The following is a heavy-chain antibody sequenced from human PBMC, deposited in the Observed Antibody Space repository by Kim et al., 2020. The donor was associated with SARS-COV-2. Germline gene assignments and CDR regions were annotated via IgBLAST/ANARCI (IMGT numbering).Heavy chain of an antibody. CDR3: ARMSVVGATNPYFYY. J-gene: IGHJ4*02. CDR2: IHSSGNT. CDR1: GDSINGYY. Sequence: SETLSLTCTVSGDSINGYYWSWIRQPAGKGLEYIGRIHSSGNTKYLPSLNSRVTMSVDTYNSKFSLTLSSLTAADTAIYFCARMSVVGATNPYFYYWGQG. D-gene: IGHD1-26*01. V-gene: IGHV4-4*07.